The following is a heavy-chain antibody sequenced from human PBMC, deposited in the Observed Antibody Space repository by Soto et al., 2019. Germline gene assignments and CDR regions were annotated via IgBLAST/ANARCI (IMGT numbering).Heavy chain of an antibody. Sequence: QVQLQESGPGLVKPSQTLSLTCTVSGGSISSGGYYWSWIRQHPGKGLEWIGYIYYSGSTYYNPSLKSRVTISVATSKNQFSLKLSSVTAADTAVYYCARKPGGLGITMIFPGWEMVDNYWYFDLWGRGTLVTVSS. D-gene: IGHD3-22*01. CDR1: GGSISSGGYY. V-gene: IGHV4-31*03. CDR2: IYYSGST. CDR3: ARKPGGLGITMIFPGWEMVDNYWYFDL. J-gene: IGHJ2*01.